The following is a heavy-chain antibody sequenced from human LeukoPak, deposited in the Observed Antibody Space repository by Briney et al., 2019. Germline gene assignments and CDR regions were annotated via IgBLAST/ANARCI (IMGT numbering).Heavy chain of an antibody. V-gene: IGHV3-30*02. CDR3: AKAGGYSSSWIFDY. Sequence: PGGSLRLSCAASGFTFSSYGMHWVRQAPGKGLEWVAFIRYDGSNKYYADSVKGRFTISRDNSKNTLYLQMNSLRAEDTAVYYCAKAGGYSSSWIFDYWGQGTLVTVSS. J-gene: IGHJ4*02. CDR1: GFTFSSYG. D-gene: IGHD6-13*01. CDR2: IRYDGSNK.